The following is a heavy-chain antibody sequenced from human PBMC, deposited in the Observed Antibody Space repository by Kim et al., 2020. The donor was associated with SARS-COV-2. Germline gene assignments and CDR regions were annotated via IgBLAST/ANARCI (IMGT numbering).Heavy chain of an antibody. Sequence: GGSLRLSCEASGFTFSSYWMSWVRQAPGKGLEWVANIKQDGSEKYYVDSVKGRFTISRDNAKNSLYLRMNSLRAEDTAVYYCAGRHCSSTSCYGYYYYG. D-gene: IGHD2-2*01. CDR3: AGRHCSSTSCYGYYYYG. V-gene: IGHV3-7*03. CDR1: GFTFSSYW. J-gene: IGHJ6*01. CDR2: IKQDGSEK.